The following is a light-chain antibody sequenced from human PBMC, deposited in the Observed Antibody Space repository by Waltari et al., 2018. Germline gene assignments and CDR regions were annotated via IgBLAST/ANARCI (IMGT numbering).Light chain of an antibody. CDR2: EVS. J-gene: IGLJ2*01. Sequence: QSALTQPASVSGSPGQSITISCTGSSSDVGSSNHVSWYQQRPNKAPEVIIYEVSKRPSGLSNRFSGSKSGNTASLTISGLQAEDEADYYCCSYAGSSSFVIFGGGTKLTVL. V-gene: IGLV2-23*02. CDR3: CSYAGSSSFVI. CDR1: SSDVGSSNH.